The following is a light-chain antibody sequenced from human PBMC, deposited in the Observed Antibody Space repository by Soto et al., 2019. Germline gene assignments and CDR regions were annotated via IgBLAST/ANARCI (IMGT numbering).Light chain of an antibody. J-gene: IGKJ5*01. CDR3: QQYGSSPQVT. V-gene: IGKV3-20*01. CDR1: QSVSSSY. Sequence: ENLFAQSPRTLSFSPREKDPPSRTASQSVSSSYLAWYQQKPGQAPRLLIYGASSRATGIPDRFSGSGSGTDFTLTISRLEPEDFAVYYCQQYGSSPQVTFGQGTRLEIK. CDR2: GAS.